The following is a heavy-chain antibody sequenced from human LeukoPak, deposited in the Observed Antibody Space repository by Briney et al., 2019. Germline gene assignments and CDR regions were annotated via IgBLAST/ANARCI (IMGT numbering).Heavy chain of an antibody. CDR1: GGSISSSSYY. Sequence: SETLSLTCTVSGGSISSSSYYWGWIRQPPGKGLEWIGSIYYSGSTYYNPSLKSRVTISVDTSKNQFSLKLSSVTAADTAVYYCARRLRSGWYPHDAFDIWGQGTMVTVSS. CDR2: IYYSGST. V-gene: IGHV4-39*07. D-gene: IGHD6-19*01. CDR3: ARRLRSGWYPHDAFDI. J-gene: IGHJ3*02.